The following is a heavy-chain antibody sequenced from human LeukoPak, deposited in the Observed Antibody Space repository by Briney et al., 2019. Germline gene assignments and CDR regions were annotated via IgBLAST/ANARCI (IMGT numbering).Heavy chain of an antibody. CDR1: GFTFSSYS. V-gene: IGHV3-48*01. CDR2: ISSSSTI. CDR3: ARDRGNYYDSSGFDY. D-gene: IGHD3-22*01. Sequence: QPGGSLRLSCAASGFTFSSYSMNWVRQAPGKGLEWVSYISSSSTIYYADSVKGRFTISRDNAKNSLYLQMNSLRAEDTAVYYCARDRGNYYDSSGFDYWGQGTLVTVSS. J-gene: IGHJ4*02.